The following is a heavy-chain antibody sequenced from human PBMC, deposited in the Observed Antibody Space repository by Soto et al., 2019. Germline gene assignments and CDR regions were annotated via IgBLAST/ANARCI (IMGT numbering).Heavy chain of an antibody. V-gene: IGHV1-2*02. CDR2: INPTNSGT. CDR1: GYTFTDYY. CDR3: ARGITSRLVFYYYYMDD. J-gene: IGHJ6*03. Sequence: QVQLVQSGAEVKKPGASVKVSCKASGYTFTDYYIHWVRQAPGQGLQWLGWINPTNSGTRYARSFQGRVTVTRDTYISTAYMELSSLRSDDTAVYYCARGITSRLVFYYYYMDDWGFGTTVTVSS.